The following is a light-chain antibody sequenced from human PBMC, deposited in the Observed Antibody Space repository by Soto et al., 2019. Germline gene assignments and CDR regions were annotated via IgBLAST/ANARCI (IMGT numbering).Light chain of an antibody. Sequence: DMVFTHSPETLSLSPGERTTLSCMASQSVSNYLAWYRQKPGQAPRLLMYGATTRATDIPARFSGGQSGTEYTLTISSLQSEASAVYCCQQYHQWPPGNFGGGTKV. J-gene: IGKJ4*01. V-gene: IGKV3D-15*01. CDR2: GAT. CDR3: QQYHQWPPGN. CDR1: QSVSNY.